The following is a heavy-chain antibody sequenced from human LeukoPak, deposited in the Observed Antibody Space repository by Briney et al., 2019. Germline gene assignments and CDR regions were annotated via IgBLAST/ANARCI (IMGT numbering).Heavy chain of an antibody. CDR2: IFHSGST. Sequence: SETLSLTCSVSGYSISRGYYWGWIRQPPGKGLEWIGTIFHSGSTYYNPSLKSRVTISVDTSKNQFSLRLSSVTAADTAVYYCARVSLSRNYYDSSGCSPLIWGQGTMVTVSS. V-gene: IGHV4-38-2*02. CDR3: ARVSLSRNYYDSSGCSPLI. J-gene: IGHJ3*02. D-gene: IGHD3-22*01. CDR1: GYSISRGYY.